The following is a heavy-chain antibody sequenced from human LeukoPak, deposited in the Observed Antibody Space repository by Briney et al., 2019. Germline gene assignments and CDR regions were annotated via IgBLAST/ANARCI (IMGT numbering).Heavy chain of an antibody. CDR2: IYYSGST. Sequence: SETLSLTCTVSGGSISSYYWSWIRQPPGKGLEWIGYIYYSGSTNYNPSLKSRVTISVDTSKNQFSLKLSSVTAADTAVYYCASSRNYYDSSGYRYYYYYYMDAWGKGTTVTVSS. D-gene: IGHD3-22*01. CDR3: ASSRNYYDSSGYRYYYYYYMDA. CDR1: GGSISSYY. J-gene: IGHJ6*03. V-gene: IGHV4-59*01.